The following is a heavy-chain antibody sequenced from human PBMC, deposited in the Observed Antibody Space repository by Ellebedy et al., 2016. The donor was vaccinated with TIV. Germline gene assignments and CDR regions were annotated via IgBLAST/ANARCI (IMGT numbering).Heavy chain of an antibody. J-gene: IGHJ5*02. CDR3: ARDSERGDDGWFDP. Sequence: ASVKVSCXTSGYSFTSYYMHWVRHAPGQGLEWMGLIHPGGGRTSYAQKFQGRVILTRDTSTRTFYMELYSLRSEDTAVYYCARDSERGDDGWFDPWGQGTLVTVSS. CDR2: IHPGGGRT. V-gene: IGHV1-46*01. CDR1: GYSFTSYY. D-gene: IGHD4-17*01.